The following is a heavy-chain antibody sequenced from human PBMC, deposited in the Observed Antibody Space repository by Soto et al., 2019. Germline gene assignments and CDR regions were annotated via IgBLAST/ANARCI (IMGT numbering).Heavy chain of an antibody. CDR2: IYYSGST. CDR3: ARQVVAARPNYYYGMDV. Sequence: LETLSLTCTVSGGSISSSSYYWGWIRQPPGKGLEWIGSIYYSGSTYYNPSLKSRVTISVDTSKNQFSLKLSSVTAADTAVYYCARQVVAARPNYYYGMDVWGQGTTVTVSS. J-gene: IGHJ6*02. D-gene: IGHD6-6*01. V-gene: IGHV4-39*01. CDR1: GGSISSSSYY.